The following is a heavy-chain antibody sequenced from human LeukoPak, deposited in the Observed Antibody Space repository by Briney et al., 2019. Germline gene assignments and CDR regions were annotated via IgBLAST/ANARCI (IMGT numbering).Heavy chain of an antibody. CDR3: ARDPYSGNYGNYYYYYMDV. CDR2: ISSSSSYI. V-gene: IGHV3-21*01. J-gene: IGHJ6*03. D-gene: IGHD1-26*01. Sequence: GGSLRLSCAASGFTFSSYSMNWVRQAPGKGLEWVSSISSSSSYIYYADSVRGRFTISRDNAKDSLYLQMNSLGPEDTAVYYCARDPYSGNYGNYYYYYMDVWGKGTTVTISS. CDR1: GFTFSSYS.